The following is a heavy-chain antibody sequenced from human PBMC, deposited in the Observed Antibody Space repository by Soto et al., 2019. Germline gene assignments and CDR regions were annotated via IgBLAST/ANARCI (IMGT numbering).Heavy chain of an antibody. CDR2: ISYDGSNK. V-gene: IGHV3-30*18. CDR3: AKERYSYLDY. Sequence: QVQLVESGGGVVQPGRSLRLSCAASGFTFSSYGMHWVRQAPGKGLEWVAVISYDGSNKYYADSVKGRFTISRDNSKNTLYLQMNSRRAEDTAVYYWAKERYSYLDYWGQGTLVTVSS. J-gene: IGHJ4*02. D-gene: IGHD5-18*01. CDR1: GFTFSSYG.